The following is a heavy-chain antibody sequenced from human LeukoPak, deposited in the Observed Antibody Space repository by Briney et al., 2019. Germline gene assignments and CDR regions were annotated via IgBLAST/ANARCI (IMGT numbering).Heavy chain of an antibody. J-gene: IGHJ5*02. CDR1: GGSISSSSYY. D-gene: IGHD4-17*01. V-gene: IGHV4-39*07. CDR2: IYYSGST. Sequence: PSETLSLTCTVSGGSISSSSYYWGWIRQPPGKGLEWIGSIYYSGSTYYNPSLKSRVTISVDTSKNQFSLKLSSVTAADTAVYYCAREWHGDYVPWGQGTLVTVSS. CDR3: AREWHGDYVP.